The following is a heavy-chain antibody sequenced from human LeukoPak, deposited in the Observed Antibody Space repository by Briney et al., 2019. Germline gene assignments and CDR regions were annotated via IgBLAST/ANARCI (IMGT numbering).Heavy chain of an antibody. CDR1: GFTLSDYY. CDR2: VSNGGSSSI. V-gene: IGHV3-11*01. Sequence: GGSLRLSCAASGFTLSDYYMTWIRQAPGKGLEWVSYVSNGGSSSILYADSVKGRFTVFRVYAKNSLYLQMNSLRADDTGVYYCARDKSNKGHDCWGQGTLVTVSS. CDR3: ARDKSNKGHDC. J-gene: IGHJ4*02.